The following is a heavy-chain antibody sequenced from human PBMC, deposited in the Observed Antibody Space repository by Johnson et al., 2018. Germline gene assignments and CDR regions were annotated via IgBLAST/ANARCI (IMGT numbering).Heavy chain of an antibody. CDR2: ISWNSGRI. V-gene: IGHV3-9*01. Sequence: VQLVETGGGLVQPGRSLRLSCAGSGFIFDDYAMHWVRQAPGKGLEWVSGISWNSGRIVYADSVKGRFTISRDNAKNSLYLQMNRLRAEDTAFYYCAKDFYSGEITYDDGFDIWGQGTMVTVSS. CDR1: GFIFDDYA. D-gene: IGHD3-16*02. CDR3: AKDFYSGEITYDDGFDI. J-gene: IGHJ3*02.